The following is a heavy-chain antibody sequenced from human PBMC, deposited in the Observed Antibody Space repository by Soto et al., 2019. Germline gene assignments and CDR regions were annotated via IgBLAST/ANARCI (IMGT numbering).Heavy chain of an antibody. V-gene: IGHV4-34*01. CDR3: ARVRPRITIFGVVPTLFDP. J-gene: IGHJ5*02. CDR2: INHSGST. Sequence: SETLSLTCAVYGGSFSGYYWSWIRQPPGKGLEWIGEINHSGSTNYNPSLKSRVTISVDTSKNQFSLKLRSVTAADTAVYYCARVRPRITIFGVVPTLFDPWGQGTLVTVSS. D-gene: IGHD3-3*01. CDR1: GGSFSGYY.